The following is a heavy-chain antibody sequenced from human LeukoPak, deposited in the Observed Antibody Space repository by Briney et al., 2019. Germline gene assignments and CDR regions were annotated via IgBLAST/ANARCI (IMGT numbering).Heavy chain of an antibody. CDR3: ARAMSTFGGVRNYFDS. CDR2: VSISSGTI. V-gene: IGHV3-48*04. Sequence: PGGSLRLSCAASGFTFTGHNMNWVRQAPGEGLEWISFVSISSGTIYYADSVKGRFSISRDNAKSSLDLQMNSLRAEDTAVYYCARAMSTFGGVRNYFDSWGQGTLVTVSS. CDR1: GFTFTGHN. J-gene: IGHJ4*02. D-gene: IGHD3-16*01.